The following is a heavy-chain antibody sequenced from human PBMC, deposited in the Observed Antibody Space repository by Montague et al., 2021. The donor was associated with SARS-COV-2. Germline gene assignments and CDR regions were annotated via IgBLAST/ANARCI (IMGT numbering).Heavy chain of an antibody. CDR1: GFIFSRYE. Sequence: SLRLSCAASGFIFSRYEMNWVRQAPGKGLEWVSYISNSGDTKYYADSVKGRFTISRDNAKNSLYLQVSSLRAEDTAVYYCARAGEDYYYDSSGFLYWGQGILVTVAS. CDR2: ISNSGDTK. V-gene: IGHV3-48*03. D-gene: IGHD3-22*01. J-gene: IGHJ4*02. CDR3: ARAGEDYYYDSSGFLY.